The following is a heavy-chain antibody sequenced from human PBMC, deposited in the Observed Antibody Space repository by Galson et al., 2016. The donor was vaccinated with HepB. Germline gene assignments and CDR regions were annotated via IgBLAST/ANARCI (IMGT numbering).Heavy chain of an antibody. CDR3: ARGGFNYDYVWGSYSAFDI. J-gene: IGHJ3*02. CDR2: ISDSADST. D-gene: IGHD3-16*01. V-gene: IGHV3-23*01. CDR1: GFTFSSYA. Sequence: SLRLSCAASGFTFSSYAMSWVRQAPGKGLEWVSGISDSADSTYYADSVKGRFTISRDNSENTLSLQMNSLRAEDTAVYYCARGGFNYDYVWGSYSAFDIWGQGTMVTVSS.